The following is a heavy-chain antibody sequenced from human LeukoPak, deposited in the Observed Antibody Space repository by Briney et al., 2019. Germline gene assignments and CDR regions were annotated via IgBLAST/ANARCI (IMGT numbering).Heavy chain of an antibody. CDR2: IYYSGST. Sequence: SETLSLTCTVSGGSISSYYWSWIRQPPGKGLEWIGYIYYSGSTNYNPSLKSRVTISVDTSKNQFSLKLSSVTAADTAVYYCARRVVLGMTYDYWGQGTLVTVSS. CDR3: ARRVVLGMTYDY. V-gene: IGHV4-59*01. CDR1: GGSISSYY. J-gene: IGHJ4*02. D-gene: IGHD1-14*01.